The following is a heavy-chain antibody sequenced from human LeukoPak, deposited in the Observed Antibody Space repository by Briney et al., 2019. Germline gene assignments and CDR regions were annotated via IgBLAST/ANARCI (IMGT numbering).Heavy chain of an antibody. D-gene: IGHD4-11*01. Sequence: GGSLRLSSAASGFTFSSSAMSWVRQVPGKGLEWDSGISASGGSTSYADSVKGRFTISRDNSKNTLYLQMNSLRAEDTAVYYCAKDRPFTVTTPNWFDPWGQGTLVTVSS. CDR3: AKDRPFTVTTPNWFDP. CDR2: ISASGGST. V-gene: IGHV3-23*01. J-gene: IGHJ5*02. CDR1: GFTFSSSA.